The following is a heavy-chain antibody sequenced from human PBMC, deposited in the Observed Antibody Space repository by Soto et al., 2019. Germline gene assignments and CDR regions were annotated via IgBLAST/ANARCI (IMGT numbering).Heavy chain of an antibody. J-gene: IGHJ5*02. CDR1: GFTFSSYS. V-gene: IGHV3-48*02. CDR3: AREAYSGGSCYGGCDWFDP. D-gene: IGHD2-15*01. CDR2: ISSSSSTI. Sequence: GGSLRLSCAASGFTFSSYSMNWVRQAPGKGLEWVSYISSSSSTIYYADSVKGRFTISRDNAKNSLYLQMNSLRDEDTAVYYCAREAYSGGSCYGGCDWFDPWGQGTLVTVSS.